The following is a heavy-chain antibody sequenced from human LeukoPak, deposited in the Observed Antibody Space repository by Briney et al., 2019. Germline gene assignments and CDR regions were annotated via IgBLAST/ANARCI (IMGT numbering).Heavy chain of an antibody. Sequence: GGSLRLSCAASGFTVSSNYMSWVRQAPGKGLEWVSVIFSGGTTLYADSVKGRFTISRDNSKNTLYLQMNSLRSEDTAVYYCARAGSGRGLAYYWGQGTLVTVSS. V-gene: IGHV3-53*05. CDR2: IFSGGTT. D-gene: IGHD3-10*01. J-gene: IGHJ4*02. CDR3: ARAGSGRGLAYY. CDR1: GFTVSSNY.